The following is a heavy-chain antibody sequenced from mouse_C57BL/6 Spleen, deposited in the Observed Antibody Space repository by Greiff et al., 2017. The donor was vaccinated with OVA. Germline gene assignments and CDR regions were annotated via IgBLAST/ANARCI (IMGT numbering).Heavy chain of an antibody. J-gene: IGHJ2*01. CDR3: AREGKGSYYFDY. CDR1: GFTFSDYY. CDR2: INYDGSST. Sequence: EVQLVESEGGLVQPGSSMKLSCTASGFTFSDYYMAWVRQVPEKGLEWVANINYDGSSTYYLDSLKSRFIISRDNAKNILYLQMSSLKSEDTATYYCAREGKGSYYFDYWGQGTTLTVSS. V-gene: IGHV5-16*01. D-gene: IGHD3-3*01.